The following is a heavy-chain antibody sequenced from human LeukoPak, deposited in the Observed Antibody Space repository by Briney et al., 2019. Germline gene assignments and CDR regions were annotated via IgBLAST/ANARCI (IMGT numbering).Heavy chain of an antibody. Sequence: PGGSLRLSCAASGFTFSSYAMHWVRQAPGKGLEWVAVISYDGSNKYYADSVKGRFTISRDNSKNTLYLQMNSLRAEDTAVYYCAKDDESGIAAAQDAYWGQGTLVTVSS. CDR3: AKDDESGIAAAQDAY. CDR1: GFTFSSYA. CDR2: ISYDGSNK. J-gene: IGHJ4*02. D-gene: IGHD6-13*01. V-gene: IGHV3-30-3*01.